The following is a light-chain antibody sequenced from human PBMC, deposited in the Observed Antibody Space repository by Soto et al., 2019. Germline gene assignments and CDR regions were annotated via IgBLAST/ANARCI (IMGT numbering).Light chain of an antibody. CDR2: DAS. CDR1: QSVSSY. Sequence: VMTQSPAPPSLSPGERATLSFSASQSVSSYLAWYQQKPGQAPRLLIYDASNRATGIPARFSGSGSGTDFTLTISSLEPEDFAVYYCQQRSNWPPLTFGGGTKVDIK. J-gene: IGKJ4*01. V-gene: IGKV3-11*01. CDR3: QQRSNWPPLT.